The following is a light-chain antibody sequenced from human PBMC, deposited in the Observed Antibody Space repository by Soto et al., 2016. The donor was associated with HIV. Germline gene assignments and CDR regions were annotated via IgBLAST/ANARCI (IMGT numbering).Light chain of an antibody. V-gene: IGKV1-12*01. CDR3: QQANTFPPALT. CDR2: AAS. CDR1: QDISSW. J-gene: IGKJ4*01. Sequence: DIQMTQSPSSMSASVGDRVTITCRASQDISSWLAWYQQKPGKAPKLLIYAASTLQSGVPSRFSGSGSGTDFTLTISSLQPEDFATYYCQQANTFPPALTFGGGTKVEI.